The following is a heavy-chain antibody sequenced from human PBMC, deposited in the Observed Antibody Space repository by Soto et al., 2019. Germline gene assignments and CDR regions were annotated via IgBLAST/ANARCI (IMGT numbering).Heavy chain of an antibody. CDR3: ARGEACDGGSCSNWFDP. Sequence: SETLSLTCAVDGGSFSGYYWSWIRQPPGKGLEWIGEINHSGSTNYNPSLKSRVTISVDTSKNQFSLKLSSVTAADTAVYYCARGEACDGGSCSNWFDPWGQGTLVTVS. CDR1: GGSFSGYY. J-gene: IGHJ5*02. V-gene: IGHV4-34*01. CDR2: INHSGST. D-gene: IGHD2-15*01.